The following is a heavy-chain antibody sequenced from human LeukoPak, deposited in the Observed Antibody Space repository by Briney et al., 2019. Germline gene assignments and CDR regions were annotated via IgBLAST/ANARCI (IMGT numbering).Heavy chain of an antibody. CDR1: GGSISSYY. CDR3: ARLDDLPYYFDY. J-gene: IGHJ4*02. CDR2: IYYSGST. Sequence: SETLSLTCTVSGGSISSYYWSWIRQPPGKGLEWIGYIYYSGSTNYNPSLKSRVTISVDTSKNQFSLKLSSVTAAGTAVYYCARLDDLPYYFDYWGQGTLVTVSS. V-gene: IGHV4-59*08.